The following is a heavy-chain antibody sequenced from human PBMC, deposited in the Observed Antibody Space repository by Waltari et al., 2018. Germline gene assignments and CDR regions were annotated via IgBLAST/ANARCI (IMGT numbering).Heavy chain of an antibody. V-gene: IGHV4-34*01. Sequence: QVQLQQWGAGLLKPSETLSLTCAVYGGSFSGYYWSWIRQPPGKGLEWIGEINHRGSTNYNPSLKSRVTISVDTSKNQFSLKLSSVTAADTAVYYCARVRGRPKAFDIWGQGTMVTVSS. CDR2: INHRGST. CDR3: ARVRGRPKAFDI. CDR1: GGSFSGYY. D-gene: IGHD3-10*01. J-gene: IGHJ3*02.